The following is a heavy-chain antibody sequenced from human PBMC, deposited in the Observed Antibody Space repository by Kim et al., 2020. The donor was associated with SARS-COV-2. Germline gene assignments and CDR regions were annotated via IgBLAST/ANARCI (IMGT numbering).Heavy chain of an antibody. V-gene: IGHV3-7*01. Sequence: GGSLRLSCAASGFTFSSFWMSWVRQAPGKGLEWVANIKQDGSERYYVDSVKGRFTISRDNAKNSLYLQLNSLRAEDTALYYCARDWRSSARQPIDSWGQG. CDR3: ARDWRSSARQPIDS. D-gene: IGHD3-3*01. J-gene: IGHJ4*02. CDR2: IKQDGSER. CDR1: GFTFSSFW.